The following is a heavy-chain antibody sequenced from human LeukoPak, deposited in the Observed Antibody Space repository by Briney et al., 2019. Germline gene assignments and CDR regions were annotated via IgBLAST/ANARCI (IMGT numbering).Heavy chain of an antibody. V-gene: IGHV3-43D*03. J-gene: IGHJ3*02. CDR3: SKSLGSRGDAFDI. CDR2: IEGNGDKS. D-gene: IGHD1-26*01. CDR1: GFTFDDYA. Sequence: PGGALRLSCTGSGFTFDDYAMYQVRQVPAAGLEGVGLIEGNGDKSYYAHSVNGRFTIPRNNIKNSVHLHLTPLITDDHALDYCSKSLGSRGDAFDIWGKGTMVFVSS.